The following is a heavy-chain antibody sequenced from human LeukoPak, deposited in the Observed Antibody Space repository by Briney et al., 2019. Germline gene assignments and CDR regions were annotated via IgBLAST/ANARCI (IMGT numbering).Heavy chain of an antibody. D-gene: IGHD3-22*01. J-gene: IGHJ3*02. CDR2: ISYDGSNK. CDR1: GFTFSSYG. V-gene: IGHV3-30*18. Sequence: GGSLRLSCAASGFTFSSYGMHWVRQAPGKGLEWVAVISYDGSNKYYADSVKGRFTISRDNSKNTLYMQMNSLRAEDTAVYYCAKDIGDSSGTDSAFDIWGQGTMVTVSS. CDR3: AKDIGDSSGTDSAFDI.